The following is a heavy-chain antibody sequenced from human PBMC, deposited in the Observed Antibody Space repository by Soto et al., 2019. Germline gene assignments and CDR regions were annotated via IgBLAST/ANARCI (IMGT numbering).Heavy chain of an antibody. CDR1: GLIFSDYH. CDR2: SRRKANSYTT. V-gene: IGHV3-72*01. Sequence: EVQLVESGGGLVQPGGSLRLSCAASGLIFSDYHMDWVRQAPGRGLEWVGRSRRKANSYTTEYAASVKGKFTISRDDSKNSLYLQMNSLKSEDRGVYYCAMLGGWSGGSSGMDVWGQGTTVTVSS. CDR3: AMLGGWSGGSSGMDV. D-gene: IGHD6-19*01. J-gene: IGHJ6*02.